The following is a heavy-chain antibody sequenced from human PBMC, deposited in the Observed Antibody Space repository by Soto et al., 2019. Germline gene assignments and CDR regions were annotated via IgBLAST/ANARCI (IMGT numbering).Heavy chain of an antibody. J-gene: IGHJ4*02. CDR1: GFTFSSYS. D-gene: IGHD6-6*01. V-gene: IGHV3-48*02. CDR3: ARVGPYSSASADY. Sequence: AGGSLRLSCAASGFTFSSYSMNWVRQAPGKGLEWVSYISSSSNSIYYADSVKGRFTISRDTAKNLLYLQMNSLRDEDTAVYYCARVGPYSSASADYWGQGTLVTVSS. CDR2: ISSSSNSI.